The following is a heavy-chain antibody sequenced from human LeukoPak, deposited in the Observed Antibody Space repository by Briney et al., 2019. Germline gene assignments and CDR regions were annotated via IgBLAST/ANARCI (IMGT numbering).Heavy chain of an antibody. V-gene: IGHV1-18*04. J-gene: IGHJ4*02. CDR1: GYTLTSHG. CDR3: ARQAGGYSSGWYQFHFDY. CDR2: INTYSTNT. D-gene: IGHD6-19*01. Sequence: ASVKVSCKASGYTLTSHGITWVRQAPGQGLEWMGWINTYSTNTNYAQKLQGRVTMTTDTSTSTAYMELRSLRSDDTAVYYCARQAGGYSSGWYQFHFDYWGQGTLVTVSS.